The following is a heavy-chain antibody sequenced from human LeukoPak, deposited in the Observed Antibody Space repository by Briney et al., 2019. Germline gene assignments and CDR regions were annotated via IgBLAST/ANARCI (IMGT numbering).Heavy chain of an antibody. CDR1: GFTFSSHS. D-gene: IGHD2-2*01. V-gene: IGHV3-21*01. CDR2: ISGSSSYI. Sequence: GGSLRLSCAASGFTFSSHSMNWVRQAPGKGLEWVSYISGSSSYIYYADSVKGRFTISRDNAKNSLYLQMNSLRGEDTAVYYCAKCSCSSTSCYDRYFDYWGQGTLVTVSS. J-gene: IGHJ4*02. CDR3: AKCSCSSTSCYDRYFDY.